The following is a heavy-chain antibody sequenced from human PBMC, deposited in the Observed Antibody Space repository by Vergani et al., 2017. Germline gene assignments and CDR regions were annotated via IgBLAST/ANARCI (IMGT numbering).Heavy chain of an antibody. J-gene: IGHJ4*02. CDR1: GFTFSSYS. CDR3: ARGYGSGSVGDD. Sequence: EVQLVESGGGLVKPGGSLRLSCSASGFTFSSYSMNWVRQAPGKGLEWVSSISSSSSYIYYADSVKGRFTISRDNAKNSLYLQMNRLRAEDTAVYYCARGYGSGSVGDDWGQGTLVTVSS. V-gene: IGHV3-21*01. CDR2: ISSSSSYI. D-gene: IGHD3-10*01.